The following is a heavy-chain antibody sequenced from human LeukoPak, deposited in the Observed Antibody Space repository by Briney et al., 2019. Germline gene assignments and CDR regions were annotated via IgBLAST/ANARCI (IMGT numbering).Heavy chain of an antibody. V-gene: IGHV1-2*06. Sequence: ASVKVSCKASGYTFTGYYMHWVRQAPGQGLEWMGRINPNSGGTNYAQKFQGRVTMTRDTSISTAYMELSRLRSDGTAVYYCARSSDTAMDLLGYWGQGTLVTVSS. CDR3: ARSSDTAMDLLGY. D-gene: IGHD5-18*01. CDR1: GYTFTGYY. J-gene: IGHJ4*02. CDR2: INPNSGGT.